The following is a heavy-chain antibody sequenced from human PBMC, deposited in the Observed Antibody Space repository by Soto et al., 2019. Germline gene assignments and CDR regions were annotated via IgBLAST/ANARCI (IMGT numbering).Heavy chain of an antibody. D-gene: IGHD3-3*01. CDR2: IYYSGST. CDR1: GGSISSYY. Sequence: SETLSLTCTVSGGSISSYYWSWIRQPPGKGLEWIGYIYYSGSTNYNPSLKSRVTISVDTSKNQFSLKLSSVTAADTAVYYCARVSPYYDFWSGYYTGWFDPWGQGTLVTVSS. V-gene: IGHV4-59*01. J-gene: IGHJ5*02. CDR3: ARVSPYYDFWSGYYTGWFDP.